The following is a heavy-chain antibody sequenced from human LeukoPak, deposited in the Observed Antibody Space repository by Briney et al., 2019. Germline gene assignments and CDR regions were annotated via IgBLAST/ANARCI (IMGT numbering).Heavy chain of an antibody. J-gene: IGHJ6*03. V-gene: IGHV1-2*02. D-gene: IGHD3-3*01. CDR1: GYTFTSYG. Sequence: RASVKVSCKASGYTFTSYGISWVRQAPGQGLEWMGWINPNSGGTNYAQKFQGRVTMTRDTSISTAYMELSRLRSDDTAVYYCARAPSLEPAYMDVWGKGTTVTVSS. CDR3: ARAPSLEPAYMDV. CDR2: INPNSGGT.